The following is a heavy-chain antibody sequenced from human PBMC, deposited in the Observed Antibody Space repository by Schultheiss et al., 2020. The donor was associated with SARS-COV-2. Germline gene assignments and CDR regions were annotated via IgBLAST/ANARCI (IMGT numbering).Heavy chain of an antibody. CDR1: GFTFSSYG. CDR2: IWYDGSNK. D-gene: IGHD2-21*02. Sequence: GESLKISCAASGFTFSSYGMHWVRQAPGKGLEWVAVIWYDGSNKYYADSVKGRFTISRDNSKNTLYLQMNSLRAEDTAVYYCARAYCGGDCSSYYYYGMDVWGQGTTVTVSS. J-gene: IGHJ6*02. V-gene: IGHV3-33*01. CDR3: ARAYCGGDCSSYYYYGMDV.